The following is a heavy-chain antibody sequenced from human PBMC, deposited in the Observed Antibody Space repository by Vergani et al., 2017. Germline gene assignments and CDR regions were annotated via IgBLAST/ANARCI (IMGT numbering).Heavy chain of an antibody. J-gene: IGHJ4*02. D-gene: IGHD1-14*01. CDR2: INPNSGGT. Sequence: QVQLVQSGAEVKKPGASVKVSCKASGYTFTDYFMHWVRQAPGQGLEWMGWINPNSGGTNYAQKFQGRVTMTRDTSISTAYMELSNLRSDDTGVYYCARVGTTSNRDYFDYWGEGPLVTVSS. CDR3: ARVGTTSNRDYFDY. CDR1: GYTFTDYF. V-gene: IGHV1-2*02.